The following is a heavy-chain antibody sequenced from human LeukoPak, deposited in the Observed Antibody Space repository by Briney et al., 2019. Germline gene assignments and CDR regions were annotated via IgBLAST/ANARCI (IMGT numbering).Heavy chain of an antibody. CDR3: ARDDLLRPPALDDSQLVGDWFDP. CDR2: INPSGGST. V-gene: IGHV1-46*01. Sequence: ASVKVSCKASGYTFTSYYMHWVRQAPGQGLEWMGIINPSGGSTSYAQKFQGRVTMTRDMSTSTVYMELSSLRSEDTAVYYCARDDLLRPPALDDSQLVGDWFDPWGQGTLVTVSS. J-gene: IGHJ5*02. CDR1: GYTFTSYY. D-gene: IGHD6-13*01.